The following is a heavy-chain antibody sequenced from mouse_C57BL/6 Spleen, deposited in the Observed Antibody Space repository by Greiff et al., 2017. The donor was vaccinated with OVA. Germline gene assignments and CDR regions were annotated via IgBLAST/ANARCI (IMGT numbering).Heavy chain of an antibody. CDR3: TNAWFAY. Sequence: EVKLEESGGGLVQPGGSMKLSCAASGFTFSDAWMDWVRQSPEKGLEWVADIRNKANNHATYYAVSVKGRFTISRDDYKSRVYLQMNSLRAEETGIYYCTNAWFAYWGQGALVTVSA. J-gene: IGHJ3*01. CDR2: IRNKANNHAT. V-gene: IGHV6-6*01. CDR1: GFTFSDAW.